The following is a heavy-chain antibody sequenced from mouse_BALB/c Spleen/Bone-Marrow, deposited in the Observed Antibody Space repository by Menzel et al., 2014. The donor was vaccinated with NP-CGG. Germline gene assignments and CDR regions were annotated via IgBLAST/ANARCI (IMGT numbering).Heavy chain of an antibody. J-gene: IGHJ2*01. CDR2: IDTSDSYT. CDR3: ARWDY. CDR1: GYTFTSYW. Sequence: VQLQQSGAELARPGASVKLSCKASGYTFTSYWMQWVKQRPGQGLEWIGAIDTSDSYTSYNQKFKGKATLTVDESSSTAYMQLSSLTSEDSAVYYCARWDYWGQGTTLTVSS. V-gene: IGHV1-59*01.